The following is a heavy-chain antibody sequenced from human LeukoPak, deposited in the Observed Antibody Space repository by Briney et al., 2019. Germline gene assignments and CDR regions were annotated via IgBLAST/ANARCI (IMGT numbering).Heavy chain of an antibody. J-gene: IGHJ3*02. V-gene: IGHV3-23*01. Sequence: PGGSLRLSCAASGFTFSSYSMNWVRQAPGKGLEWVSAISGSGGSTYYADSVKGRFTISRDNSKNTLYLQMNSLRAEDTAVYYCAKDSNYVWGSYRPGAAFDIWGQGTMVAVSS. D-gene: IGHD3-16*02. CDR1: GFTFSSYS. CDR2: ISGSGGST. CDR3: AKDSNYVWGSYRPGAAFDI.